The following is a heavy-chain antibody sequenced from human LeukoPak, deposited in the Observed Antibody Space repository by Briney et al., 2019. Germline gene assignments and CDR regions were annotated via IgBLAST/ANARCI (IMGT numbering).Heavy chain of an antibody. CDR1: GGSFSGYY. CDR2: INHSGST. V-gene: IGHV4-34*01. J-gene: IGHJ4*02. CDR3: ARVTRGYSYGLGY. Sequence: SETLSLTCAVYGGSFSGYYWSWIRQPPGKGLEWIGEINHSGSTNYNPSLKSRVTISVDTSKNQFSLKLSSVTAADTAVYYCARVTRGYSYGLGYWGQGTLVTVSS. D-gene: IGHD5-18*01.